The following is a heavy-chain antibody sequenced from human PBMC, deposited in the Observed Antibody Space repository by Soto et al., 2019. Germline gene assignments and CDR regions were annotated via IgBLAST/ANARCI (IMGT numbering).Heavy chain of an antibody. CDR2: INHSGST. D-gene: IGHD5-18*01. V-gene: IGHV4-34*01. J-gene: IGHJ6*02. CDR1: GGSFSGYY. CDR3: ASASSPRRGYSYGYRNYYYYGMDV. Sequence: SETLSLTCAVYGGSFSGYYWSWIRQPPGKGLEWIGEINHSGSTNYNPSLKSRVTISVDTSKNQFSLKLSSVTAADTAVYYCASASSPRRGYSYGYRNYYYYGMDVWGQGTTVTAP.